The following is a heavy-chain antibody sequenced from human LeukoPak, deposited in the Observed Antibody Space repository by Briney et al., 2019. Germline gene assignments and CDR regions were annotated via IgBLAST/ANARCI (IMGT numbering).Heavy chain of an antibody. CDR2: IRYDGSNK. D-gene: IGHD7-27*01. CDR1: GFTFSSYG. J-gene: IGHJ4*02. CDR3: AKDTFTNWGYFDY. V-gene: IGHV3-30*02. Sequence: PGGSLRLSCAASGFTFSSYGMHWVRQAPGKGLEWVAFIRYDGSNKYYADSVKGRFTISRDNSKNTLYLQMNSLRAEDTAVYYCAKDTFTNWGYFDYWGQGTLVTVSS.